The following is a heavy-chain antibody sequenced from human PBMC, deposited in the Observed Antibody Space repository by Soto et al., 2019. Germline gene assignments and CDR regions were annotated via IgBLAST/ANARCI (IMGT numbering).Heavy chain of an antibody. J-gene: IGHJ4*02. CDR3: ARDRLRLGELSLIGYFDS. V-gene: IGHV3-30*15. CDR2: ISYDGINE. Sequence: QVQLVESGGSVVQPGRSLRLSCEASGFTFTSYAMHWVRQAPGKGLVWVAVISYDGINEYYADSVKGRFTISRDNSKNTLFLQMSSLRVEDTAVYYCARDRLRLGELSLIGYFDSWGQGTLVTVSS. CDR1: GFTFTSYA. D-gene: IGHD3-16*02.